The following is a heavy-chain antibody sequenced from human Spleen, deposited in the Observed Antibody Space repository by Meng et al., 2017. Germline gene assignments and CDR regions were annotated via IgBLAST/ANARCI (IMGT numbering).Heavy chain of an antibody. CDR2: IYHSGST. J-gene: IGHJ4*02. CDR1: GGSISSNNW. CDR3: AREWYISGRYYFDY. Sequence: QVQLQESGPGLVRPSGTLSLTCGVSGGSISSNNWWSWVRQPPGKGLEWIGEIYHSGSTNSNPSLKSRVTISVDKSKNQFSLNLTSVTAADTAVYYCAREWYISGRYYFDYWGQGTLVTVSS. V-gene: IGHV4-4*02. D-gene: IGHD6-19*01.